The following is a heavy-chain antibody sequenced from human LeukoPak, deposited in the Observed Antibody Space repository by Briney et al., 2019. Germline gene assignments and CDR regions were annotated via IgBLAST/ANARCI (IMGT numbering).Heavy chain of an antibody. CDR3: ARSTTVVTRSMNH. CDR2: INHSGST. Sequence: SETLSLTCAVYGGSFSGYYWSWIRQPPGKGLEWIGEINHSGSTNYNPSLKSRVTISVDTSKNQFSLKLSSVTAADTAVYYCARSTTVVTRSMNHWGQGTLVTVSS. D-gene: IGHD4-23*01. V-gene: IGHV4-34*01. J-gene: IGHJ5*02. CDR1: GGSFSGYY.